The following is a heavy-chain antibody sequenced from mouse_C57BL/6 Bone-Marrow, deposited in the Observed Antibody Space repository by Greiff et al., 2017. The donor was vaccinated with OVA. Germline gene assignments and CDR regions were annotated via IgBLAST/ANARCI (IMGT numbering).Heavy chain of an antibody. V-gene: IGHV6-3*01. Sequence: EVKLVESGGGLVQPGGSMKLSCVASGFTFSNYWMNWVRQSPEKGLEWVAQIRLKSDNYATHYAESVKGRFTISRDDSKSSVYLQMNNLRAEDTGIYYCTVNWDAWFAYWGQGTLVTVSA. CDR2: IRLKSDNYAT. D-gene: IGHD4-1*01. J-gene: IGHJ3*01. CDR1: GFTFSNYW. CDR3: TVNWDAWFAY.